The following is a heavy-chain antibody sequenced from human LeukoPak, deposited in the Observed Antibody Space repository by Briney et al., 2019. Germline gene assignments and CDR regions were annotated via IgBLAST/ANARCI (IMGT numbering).Heavy chain of an antibody. CDR1: GFIFSSYA. D-gene: IGHD2-15*01. CDR2: IWSDGSRQ. V-gene: IGHV3-33*01. J-gene: IGHJ5*02. Sequence: GGSLRLSCAASGFIFSSYAVHWVRQAPGTGLEWVAVIWSDGSRQYYLDSVKGRFTISRDNSKNTLYLQMNGLRAEDTAVYSCARGVAQNGNPNYFDPWGRGTLVTVSS. CDR3: ARGVAQNGNPNYFDP.